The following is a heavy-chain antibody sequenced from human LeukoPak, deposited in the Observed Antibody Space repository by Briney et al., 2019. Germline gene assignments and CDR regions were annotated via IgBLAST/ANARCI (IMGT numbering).Heavy chain of an antibody. CDR1: GFTFSSYS. Sequence: PGGSLRLSCAASGFTFSSYSMNWVRQAPGKGLEWVSSLSTGGGTTYDADSVKGRFTISRDNSKNTLYLQMNSLRAEDTAVYYCARLFSTEGYFDYWGQGTLVTVSS. J-gene: IGHJ4*02. V-gene: IGHV3-23*01. D-gene: IGHD2-21*02. CDR3: ARLFSTEGYFDY. CDR2: LSTGGGTT.